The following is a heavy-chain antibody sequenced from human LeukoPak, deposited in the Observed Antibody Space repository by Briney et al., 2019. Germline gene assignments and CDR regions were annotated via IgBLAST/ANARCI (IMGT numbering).Heavy chain of an antibody. V-gene: IGHV3-23*01. CDR1: GFTFSSFA. D-gene: IGHD4-17*01. J-gene: IGHJ4*02. Sequence: PGGSLRLSCVASGFTFSSFAMAWVRQAPGKGLEWVSAISGSGGSTYYADSVKGRFTISRDNSKNTLYLQMNSLRAEDTAVYYCAKDDYGDYVNGHWGQGTLVTVSS. CDR2: ISGSGGST. CDR3: AKDDYGDYVNGH.